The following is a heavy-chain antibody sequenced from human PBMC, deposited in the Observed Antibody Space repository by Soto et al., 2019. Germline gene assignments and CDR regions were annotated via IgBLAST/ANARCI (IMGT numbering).Heavy chain of an antibody. J-gene: IGHJ5*02. CDR3: ARDRGGIVVVPAASRDPYNWFDP. CDR1: GGTFSSYA. V-gene: IGHV1-69*13. D-gene: IGHD2-2*01. Sequence: SVKVSCKASGGTFSSYAISWVRQAPGQGLEWMGGIIPIFGTANYAQKFQGRVTITADESTSTAYMELSSLRSEDTAVYYCARDRGGIVVVPAASRDPYNWFDPWGQGNLVTVSS. CDR2: IIPIFGTA.